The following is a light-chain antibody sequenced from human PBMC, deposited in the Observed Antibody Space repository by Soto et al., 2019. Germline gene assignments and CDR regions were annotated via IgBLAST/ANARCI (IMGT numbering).Light chain of an antibody. V-gene: IGLV4-69*01. CDR2: LNSDGSH. Sequence: QSVLTQSPSASASLGASVKLTCTLSSGHSSYAIAWHQQQPEKGPRYLMKLNSDGSHSKGDGIPDRFSGSSSGAERYLTISSLQSEDEADYYCQTGGSGTVVFGGGTKLTVL. CDR3: QTGGSGTVV. CDR1: SGHSSYA. J-gene: IGLJ2*01.